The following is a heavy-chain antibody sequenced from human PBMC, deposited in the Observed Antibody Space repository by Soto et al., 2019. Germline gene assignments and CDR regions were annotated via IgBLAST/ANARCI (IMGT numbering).Heavy chain of an antibody. CDR1: GFTFSSYA. CDR2: ISGSGGST. V-gene: IGHV3-23*01. Sequence: ILSCAASGFTFSSYAMSWVRQAPGKGLEWVSAISGSGGSTYYADSVKGRFTISRDNSKNTLYLQMNSLRAEDTAVYYCAKSVGSSWYFVFQHWGQGTLVTVSS. CDR3: AKSVGSSWYFVFQH. J-gene: IGHJ1*01. D-gene: IGHD6-13*01.